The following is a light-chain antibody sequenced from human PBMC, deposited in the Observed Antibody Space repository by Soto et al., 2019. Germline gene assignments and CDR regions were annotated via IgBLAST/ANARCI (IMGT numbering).Light chain of an antibody. V-gene: IGLV1-40*01. CDR1: STNIGAGYG. Sequence: QSVLTQPASVSGTPGQRVSISCTGSSTNIGAGYGVHWHQKRTGTAPNLLIVGGTIPPSGVPDRFSASTSGTSASLAITGLQAEDEGAYYFQSYDSTPSARYVFGGGTKLTVL. J-gene: IGLJ1*01. CDR2: GGT. CDR3: QSYDSTPSARYV.